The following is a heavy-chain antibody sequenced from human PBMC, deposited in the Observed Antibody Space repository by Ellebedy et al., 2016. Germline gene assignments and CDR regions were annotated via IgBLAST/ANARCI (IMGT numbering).Heavy chain of an antibody. CDR3: AKWGRAYCSATNCYDLDY. CDR2: IVTTGGNT. Sequence: GGSLRLSCEGSGYTFSSYAMSWVRQAPGKGLEWVAAIVTTGGNTYYADSVKGRFTISRDNSKNTLYLQMDSLGAEDTAIYYCAKWGRAYCSATNCYDLDYWGQGTLVAVSS. D-gene: IGHD2-2*01. CDR1: GYTFSSYA. V-gene: IGHV3-23*01. J-gene: IGHJ4*02.